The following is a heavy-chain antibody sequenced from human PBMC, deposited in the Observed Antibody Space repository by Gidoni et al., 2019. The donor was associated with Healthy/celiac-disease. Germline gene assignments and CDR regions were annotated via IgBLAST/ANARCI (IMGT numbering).Heavy chain of an antibody. Sequence: QVQLQQWGAGLLKPSETLSLTCAVYGGSFRGYYWSWIRQPPGKGLEWIGEINHSGSTNYNPSLKSRVTISVDTSKNQFSLKLSSVTAADTAVYYCARGVRSAVVIAIRWFDPWGQGTLVTVSS. CDR2: INHSGST. D-gene: IGHD2-21*01. J-gene: IGHJ5*02. CDR1: GGSFRGYY. CDR3: ARGVRSAVVIAIRWFDP. V-gene: IGHV4-34*01.